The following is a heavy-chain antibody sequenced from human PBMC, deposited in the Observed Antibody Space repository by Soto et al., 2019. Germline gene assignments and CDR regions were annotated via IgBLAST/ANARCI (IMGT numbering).Heavy chain of an antibody. V-gene: IGHV3-23*01. Sequence: GGSLRLSCAASGFSFSNYAMSWVRQAPGKGLEWVSAISGGGGSTYYADSVKGRFTISGDNSKNTLYLQMNSLRAEDTAVYYCAKDTSNWNYGHFDYWGQGTLVTVSS. CDR2: ISGGGGST. CDR3: AKDTSNWNYGHFDY. CDR1: GFSFSNYA. D-gene: IGHD1-7*01. J-gene: IGHJ4*02.